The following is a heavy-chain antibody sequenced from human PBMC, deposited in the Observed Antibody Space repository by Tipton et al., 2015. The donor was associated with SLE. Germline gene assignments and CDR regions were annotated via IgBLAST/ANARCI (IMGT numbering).Heavy chain of an antibody. J-gene: IGHJ6*03. CDR3: ARAGLGYTYYYYMDV. V-gene: IGHV4-59*01. Sequence: TLSLTCIVSGDSITSSYWSWIRQPPGKGLEWIGYIYYSGSTKYSPSLKSRLSMSVDTSKNQFSLKLSSVTAADTAVYYCARAGLGYTYYYYMDVWGKGTTVTVSS. D-gene: IGHD5-18*01. CDR1: GDSITSSY. CDR2: IYYSGST.